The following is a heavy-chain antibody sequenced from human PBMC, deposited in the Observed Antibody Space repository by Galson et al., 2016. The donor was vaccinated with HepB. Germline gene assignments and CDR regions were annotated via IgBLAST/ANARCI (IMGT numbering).Heavy chain of an antibody. CDR2: DSMDGRRK. D-gene: IGHD2/OR15-2a*01. CDR1: GFIFSNYG. CDR3: AKRHEYCPAVGCSVDY. J-gene: IGHJ4*02. V-gene: IGHV3-30*18. Sequence: SLRLSCAGSGFIFSNYGMHWVRQAPGKGLEWVAADSMDGRRKLYADSVKGRFTISRDNPNNMLFLQMSSLRTDDTAIYYCAKRHEYCPAVGCSVDYWGQGTLVSVSS.